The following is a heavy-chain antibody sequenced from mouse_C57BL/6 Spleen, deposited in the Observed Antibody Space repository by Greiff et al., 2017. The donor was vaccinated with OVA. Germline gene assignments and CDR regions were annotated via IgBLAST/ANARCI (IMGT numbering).Heavy chain of an antibody. CDR1: GYTFTSYW. CDR3: ARRIHYGSDY. D-gene: IGHD1-1*01. CDR2: IDPSDSYT. J-gene: IGHJ2*01. Sequence: VQLQQPGAELVKPGASVKLSCKASGYTFTSYWMQWVKQRPGQGLAWIGEIDPSDSYTNYNQKFKGKATLTVDTSSSTAYMQLSSLTSEDSAVYYCARRIHYGSDYWGQGTTLTVSS. V-gene: IGHV1-50*01.